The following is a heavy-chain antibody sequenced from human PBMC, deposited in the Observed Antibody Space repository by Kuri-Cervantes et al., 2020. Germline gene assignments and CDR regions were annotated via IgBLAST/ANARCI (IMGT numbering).Heavy chain of an antibody. CDR3: AVITMIVQ. V-gene: IGHV7-4-1*02. D-gene: IGHD3-22*01. J-gene: IGHJ4*02. CDR2: INTNTGNP. Sequence: ASVKVSCKASGYSLGNYGINWVRQAPGQGPEWMGWINTNTGNPAYAQGFTGRFVFSLDTSVSTAYLQISSLKAEDTAVYYCAVITMIVQWGQGTLVTVSS. CDR1: GYSLGNYG.